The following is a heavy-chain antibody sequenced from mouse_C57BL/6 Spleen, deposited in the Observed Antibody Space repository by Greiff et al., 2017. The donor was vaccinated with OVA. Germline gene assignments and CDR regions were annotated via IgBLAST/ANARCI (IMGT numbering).Heavy chain of an antibody. J-gene: IGHJ2*01. CDR2: ISSGCSTI. CDR3: ARAPSYYYGSSPYFDY. V-gene: IGHV5-17*01. D-gene: IGHD1-1*01. Sequence: EVKLVESGGGLVKPGGSLKLSCAASGFTFSDYGMHWVRQAPEKGLEWVAYISSGCSTIYYADTVKGLFTISRDNAKNTLFLQMTSLRSEDTAMYYCARAPSYYYGSSPYFDYWGQGTTLTVSS. CDR1: GFTFSDYG.